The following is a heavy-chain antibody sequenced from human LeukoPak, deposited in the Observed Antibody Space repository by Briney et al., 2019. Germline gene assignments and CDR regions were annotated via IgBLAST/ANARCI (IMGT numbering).Heavy chain of an antibody. CDR2: IYSGGST. J-gene: IGHJ4*02. CDR3: ARDRGDYSGSRYFDY. CDR1: GFTVSSNY. D-gene: IGHD1-26*01. V-gene: IGHV3-53*01. Sequence: GGSLRLSCAASGFTVSSNYMSWVRQAPGKGLEWVSVIYSGGSTYYADSVKGRFTISRDNSKNTLYLQMNSLRAEDTAVYYCARDRGDYSGSRYFDYWGQGTLVTVSS.